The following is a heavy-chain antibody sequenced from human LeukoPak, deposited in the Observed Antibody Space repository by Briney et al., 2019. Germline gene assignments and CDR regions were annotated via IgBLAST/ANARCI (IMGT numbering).Heavy chain of an antibody. CDR3: GRGNKSFDP. CDR2: INPNTGDT. CDR1: GYTFTAYY. Sequence: PVASVKVSCKASGYTFTAYYVHWVRQAPGQGLEWIGWINPNTGDTNYAPKFQGRVTMIKDTSTNSAYMELNKLTSDDTAVYYCGRGNKSFDPWGQGTLVTVSS. J-gene: IGHJ5*02. V-gene: IGHV1-2*02.